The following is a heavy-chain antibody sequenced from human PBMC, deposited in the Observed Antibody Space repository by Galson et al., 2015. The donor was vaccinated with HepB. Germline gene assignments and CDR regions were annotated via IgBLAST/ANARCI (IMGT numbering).Heavy chain of an antibody. Sequence: SLRLSCAASGFIVSSNYMSCVRQAPGKGLEWVAVLYTDETPYYADSVKGRFTISRSDSNNTVFLQMNSLGADDTAVYYCARTLTSGVFDYWGQGTLVTVSS. J-gene: IGHJ4*02. CDR1: GFIVSSNY. D-gene: IGHD4-11*01. V-gene: IGHV3-66*01. CDR3: ARTLTSGVFDY. CDR2: LYTDETP.